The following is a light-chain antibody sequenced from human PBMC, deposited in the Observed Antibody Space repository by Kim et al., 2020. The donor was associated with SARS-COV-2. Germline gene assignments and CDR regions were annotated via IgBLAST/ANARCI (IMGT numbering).Light chain of an antibody. V-gene: IGKV1-5*03. CDR2: KAS. CDR3: QQYNSYRT. Sequence: SASVGDIVTITCRASKSISSWLAWYQQKPGKAPKLLIYKASSLERGVPSRFSGSGARTEFTLTISSLQPDDFATYYCQQYNSYRTFGQGTKVDIK. CDR1: KSISSW. J-gene: IGKJ1*01.